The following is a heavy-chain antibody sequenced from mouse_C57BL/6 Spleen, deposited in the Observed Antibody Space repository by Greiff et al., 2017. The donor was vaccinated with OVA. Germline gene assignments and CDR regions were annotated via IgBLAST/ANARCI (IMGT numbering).Heavy chain of an antibody. Sequence: VQLQQSVAELVRPGASVKLSCTASGFHIKNTYMHWVKQRPEQGLEWIGRIDPANGNTKYAPKFQGKATITADTSSNTAYLQLSSLTSEDTAIYYSARNYGNYAMDYWGQGTSVTVSS. D-gene: IGHD2-1*01. V-gene: IGHV14-3*01. CDR1: GFHIKNTY. CDR2: IDPANGNT. J-gene: IGHJ4*01. CDR3: ARNYGNYAMDY.